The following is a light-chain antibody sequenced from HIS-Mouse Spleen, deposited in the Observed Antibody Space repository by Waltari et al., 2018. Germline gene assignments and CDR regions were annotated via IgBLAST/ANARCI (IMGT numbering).Light chain of an antibody. J-gene: IGLJ1*01. V-gene: IGLV3-21*02. CDR1: NIGSKS. CDR2: EES. Sequence: SYVLTQPPSVSVAPGQTARITCGGNNIGSKSVHWYQQKPGQAPVPVVYEESDRPSGIPGRFSGSNAGNTATLTISRVEAGDEADYYCQVWDSSSDRVFGTGTKVTVL. CDR3: QVWDSSSDRV.